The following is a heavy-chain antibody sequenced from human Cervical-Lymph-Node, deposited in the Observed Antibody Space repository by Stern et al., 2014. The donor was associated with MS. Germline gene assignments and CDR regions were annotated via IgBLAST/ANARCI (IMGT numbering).Heavy chain of an antibody. CDR1: GGTFSSYA. Sequence: VQLVQSGAEVKKPGSSVKVSCKASGGTFSSYAISWVRQAPGQGLEWMGGIIPIFGTANYAQKFQGRVTITADESTSTAYMELSSLRSEDTAVYYCARVYCSSTSCPLRYYYYYGMDVWGQGTTVTVSS. J-gene: IGHJ6*02. CDR2: IIPIFGTA. CDR3: ARVYCSSTSCPLRYYYYYGMDV. D-gene: IGHD2-2*01. V-gene: IGHV1-69*01.